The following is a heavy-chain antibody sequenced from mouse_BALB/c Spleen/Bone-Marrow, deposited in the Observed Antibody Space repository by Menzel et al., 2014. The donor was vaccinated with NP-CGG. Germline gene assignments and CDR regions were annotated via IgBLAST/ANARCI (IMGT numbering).Heavy chain of an antibody. Sequence: VQLQQSGAELAKPGASVKMSCKASGYTFTNYWMHWVKQSPGQGLDWIGHIDPNIGYTEYNQKFKDNATLSADKSSNTAYQKLSRLTSEDSAVYYCARAKGDVSYWYFEVWGAGTTVTISS. CDR1: GYTFTNYW. J-gene: IGHJ1*01. D-gene: IGHD3-3*01. CDR3: ARAKGDVSYWYFEV. CDR2: IDPNIGYT. V-gene: IGHV1-7*01.